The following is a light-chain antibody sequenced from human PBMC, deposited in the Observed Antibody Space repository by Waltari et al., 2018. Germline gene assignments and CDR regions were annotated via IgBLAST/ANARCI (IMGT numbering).Light chain of an antibody. V-gene: IGLV3-27*01. CDR1: MLPKKY. J-gene: IGLJ1*01. CDR3: YSTTDNNLGV. Sequence: SSELTQPSSVSVSPGQTARITCSGDMLPKKYTRWFQQKPGPAPVLVLYQDSARPSGTPERFSGSSSGTTVTLTISGAQVEDEADYYCYSTTDNNLGVFGPGTRVTVL. CDR2: QDS.